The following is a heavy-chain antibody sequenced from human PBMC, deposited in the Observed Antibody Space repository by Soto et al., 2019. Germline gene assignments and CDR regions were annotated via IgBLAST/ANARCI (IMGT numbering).Heavy chain of an antibody. CDR3: AKDAVVVVPAVIRNWFDP. J-gene: IGHJ5*02. V-gene: IGHV3-23*01. CDR2: ISGFGDST. CDR1: GFTFSSYG. Sequence: LRLSFTASGFTFSSYGMGWVRQAPGKGLEWVSGISGFGDSTYYADSVKGRFTISRDNSEDTLYLQMNSLRAEDTAVYFCAKDAVVVVPAVIRNWFDPWGQGTQVTVSS. D-gene: IGHD2-2*01.